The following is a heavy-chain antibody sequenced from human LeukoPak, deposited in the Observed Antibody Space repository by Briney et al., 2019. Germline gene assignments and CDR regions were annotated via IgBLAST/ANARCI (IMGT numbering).Heavy chain of an antibody. V-gene: IGHV3-43*02. Sequence: GGSLRLSCAAPGFIFGNYAIHWVRQAPGKGLEWVSLISGDGGSTFYADSVRGRFTISRDNTRKSLSLQMSSLRSEDTALYYCARESETSGWYDYWGQGTLVTVSS. CDR1: GFIFGNYA. CDR2: ISGDGGST. CDR3: ARESETSGWYDY. J-gene: IGHJ4*02. D-gene: IGHD6-19*01.